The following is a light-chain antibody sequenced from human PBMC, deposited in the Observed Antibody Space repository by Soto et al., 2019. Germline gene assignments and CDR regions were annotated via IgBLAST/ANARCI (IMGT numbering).Light chain of an antibody. CDR3: QQYYSTPPA. CDR1: QSVTSDF. J-gene: IGKJ1*01. V-gene: IGKV3-20*01. Sequence: ETVLTQSPGTLSLSPGERATLSCRASQSVTSDFLAWYQQKPGQAPRLLIYGASTRAAGVPDRFSGSGSGTDFTLTITRLEPEDFAVYYCQQYYSTPPAFGQGTKVEIK. CDR2: GAS.